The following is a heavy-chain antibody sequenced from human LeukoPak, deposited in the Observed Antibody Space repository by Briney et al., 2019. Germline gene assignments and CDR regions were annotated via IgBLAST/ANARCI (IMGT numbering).Heavy chain of an antibody. Sequence: PGGSLRLSCAASGFTFSDHYMDWVRQAPGKGLEWVGRTRDKANKYTTEYAASVKGRFTISRDDSKNSLYLEMNSLKTEDTAVYYRARPLRNSGYFGDWGQGTLVSVSS. D-gene: IGHD1-14*01. J-gene: IGHJ4*02. CDR2: TRDKANKYTT. CDR3: ARPLRNSGYFGD. CDR1: GFTFSDHY. V-gene: IGHV3-72*01.